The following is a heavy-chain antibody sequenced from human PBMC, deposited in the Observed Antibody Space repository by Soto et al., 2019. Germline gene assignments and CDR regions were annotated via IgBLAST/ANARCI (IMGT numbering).Heavy chain of an antibody. D-gene: IGHD4-17*01. Sequence: ASVKVSCKASGYTFTSYYMHWVRQAPGQGLEWMGWISAYNGNTNYAQKLQGRVTMTTDTSTSTAYMELRSLRSDDTAVYYCARDDTVTTWAFDIWGQGTMVTVSS. CDR3: ARDDTVTTWAFDI. V-gene: IGHV1-18*04. J-gene: IGHJ3*02. CDR1: GYTFTSYY. CDR2: ISAYNGNT.